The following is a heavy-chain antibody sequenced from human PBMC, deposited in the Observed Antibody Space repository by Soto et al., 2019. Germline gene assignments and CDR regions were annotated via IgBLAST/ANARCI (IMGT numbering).Heavy chain of an antibody. V-gene: IGHV3-33*01. CDR1: GFTFSDYD. Sequence: QVQLVESGGGVVQPGRSLRLSCAASGFTFSDYDMHWVRQAPGKGLEWVAVIWYDGSNKYYADSVKGRFTISRDNSKKTLYLQMNSLRAEDTAVYFCARMVAAAGFHYWGQGTLVTVSS. J-gene: IGHJ4*02. CDR2: IWYDGSNK. D-gene: IGHD2-15*01. CDR3: ARMVAAAGFHY.